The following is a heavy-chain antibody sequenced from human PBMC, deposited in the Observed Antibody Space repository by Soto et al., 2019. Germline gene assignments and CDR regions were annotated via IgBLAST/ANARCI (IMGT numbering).Heavy chain of an antibody. V-gene: IGHV3-33*01. CDR1: GFTFSSYG. Sequence: QVQLVESGGGVVQPGRSLRLSCAASGFTFSSYGMHWVRQAPGNGLEWVAVIWYDGSNKYYADSVKGRFTISRDNSKKTLYLQMNSLRAEDTAVYYCARDYDSSDYTRYYFDYWGQGTLVTVSS. CDR3: ARDYDSSDYTRYYFDY. CDR2: IWYDGSNK. J-gene: IGHJ4*02. D-gene: IGHD3-22*01.